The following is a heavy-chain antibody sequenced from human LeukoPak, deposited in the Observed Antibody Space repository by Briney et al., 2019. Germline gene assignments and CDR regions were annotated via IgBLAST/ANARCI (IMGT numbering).Heavy chain of an antibody. CDR3: ARHFGEYSSGPSVDY. CDR2: IYPGDSDT. D-gene: IGHD6-19*01. CDR1: GSSFTSYW. J-gene: IGHJ4*02. Sequence: GESLKISCKGSGSSFTSYWIGWVRQMPGKGLEWMGIIYPGDSDTRYSPSFQGQVTISADKSISTAYLQWSSLKASDTAMYYCARHFGEYSSGPSVDYWGQGTLVTVSS. V-gene: IGHV5-51*01.